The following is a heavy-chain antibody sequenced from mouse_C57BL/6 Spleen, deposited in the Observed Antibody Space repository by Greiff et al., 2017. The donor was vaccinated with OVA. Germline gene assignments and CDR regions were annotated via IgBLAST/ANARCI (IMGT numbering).Heavy chain of an antibody. CDR3: ARDGNWNFDY. CDR2: INPSNGGT. CDR1: GYTFTSYW. Sequence: VQLQQPGTELVKPGASVKLSCKASGYTFTSYWMHWVKQRPGQGLEWIGNINPSNGGTNYNEKFKSKATLTVDNSSSTSCMQLSRLPSEDSAVYYCARDGNWNFDYWGQGTTLTVSS. J-gene: IGHJ2*01. V-gene: IGHV1-53*01. D-gene: IGHD4-1*01.